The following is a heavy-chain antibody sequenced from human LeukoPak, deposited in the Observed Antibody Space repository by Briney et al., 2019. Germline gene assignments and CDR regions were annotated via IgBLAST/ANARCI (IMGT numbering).Heavy chain of an antibody. Sequence: GRSLRLSCAASEFTFTGYWMSWVRQAPGKGLEWVANIKQDGSEKSYVDSVKGRFTISRDNAKNSLYLQMNSLRAEDTAVYYCARVRGVLRYFDWYYDYWGQGTLVTVSS. CDR1: EFTFTGYW. V-gene: IGHV3-7*03. CDR3: ARVRGVLRYFDWYYDY. J-gene: IGHJ4*02. CDR2: IKQDGSEK. D-gene: IGHD3-9*01.